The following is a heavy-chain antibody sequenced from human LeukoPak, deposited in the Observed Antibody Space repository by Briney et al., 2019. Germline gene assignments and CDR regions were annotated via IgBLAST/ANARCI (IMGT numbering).Heavy chain of an antibody. CDR1: GGTFSSYA. Sequence: ASVKVSCKASGGTFSSYAISWVRQAPGQGLEWMGRIIPILGIANYAQKFQGRVTITADKSTSTAYMELSSLRSEDTAVYYCARDRRGYSYFYYYGMDVWGQGTTVTVSS. J-gene: IGHJ6*02. CDR3: ARDRRGYSYFYYYGMDV. V-gene: IGHV1-69*04. CDR2: IIPILGIA. D-gene: IGHD5-18*01.